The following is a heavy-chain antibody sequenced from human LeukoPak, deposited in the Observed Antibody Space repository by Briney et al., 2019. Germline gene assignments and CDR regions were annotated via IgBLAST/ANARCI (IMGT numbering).Heavy chain of an antibody. Sequence: PGGSLRLSCAASGFAFSSYAMSWVRQAPGKGMEWVSAISGSGGSTYYADSVKGRFTISRDNSKNTLYLQMNSLRAEDTAVYYCAKDRGPSGSYRFDYWGQGTLVTVSS. CDR2: ISGSGGST. CDR3: AKDRGPSGSYRFDY. J-gene: IGHJ4*02. CDR1: GFAFSSYA. D-gene: IGHD1-26*01. V-gene: IGHV3-23*01.